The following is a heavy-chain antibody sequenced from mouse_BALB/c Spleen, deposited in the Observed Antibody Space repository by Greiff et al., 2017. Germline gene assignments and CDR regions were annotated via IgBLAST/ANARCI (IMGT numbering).Heavy chain of an antibody. V-gene: IGHV5-12-2*01. J-gene: IGHJ2*01. CDR2: ISNGGGST. CDR1: GFTFSSYT. Sequence: EVQRVESGGGLVQPGGSLKLSCAASGFTFSSYTMSWVRQTPEKRLEWVAYISNGGGSTYYPDTVKGRFTISRDNAKNTLYLQMSSLKSEDTAMYYCARHFTTATWGYYFDYWGQGTTLTVSS. D-gene: IGHD1-2*01. CDR3: ARHFTTATWGYYFDY.